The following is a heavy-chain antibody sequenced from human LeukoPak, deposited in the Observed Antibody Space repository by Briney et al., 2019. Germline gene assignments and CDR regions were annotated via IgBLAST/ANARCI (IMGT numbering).Heavy chain of an antibody. D-gene: IGHD5-12*01. Sequence: GGSLRLSCVVSGFTFSVYGMHWVRQAPGKGLEWVAVIWYDGSNKFYADSVKGRFTISRDNSKNTLYLQMNSLRAEDTAVYYCARGFDSGYDLGYWGQGTLVTVSS. CDR2: IWYDGSNK. J-gene: IGHJ4*02. V-gene: IGHV3-33*01. CDR3: ARGFDSGYDLGY. CDR1: GFTFSVYG.